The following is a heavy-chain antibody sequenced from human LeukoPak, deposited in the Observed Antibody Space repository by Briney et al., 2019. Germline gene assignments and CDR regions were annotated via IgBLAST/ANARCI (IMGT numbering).Heavy chain of an antibody. CDR2: ISSSSSYI. Sequence: GGSLRLSCAASGFTFSSYSMNWVRQAPGKGLEWVSFISSSSSYIYYADSVKGRFTISRDNSNNTLYLQMNSLRAEDTAVYYCARASGYCRSATCPSDYWGQGALVTVSS. V-gene: IGHV3-21*04. J-gene: IGHJ4*02. CDR3: ARASGYCRSATCPSDY. D-gene: IGHD2-2*01. CDR1: GFTFSSYS.